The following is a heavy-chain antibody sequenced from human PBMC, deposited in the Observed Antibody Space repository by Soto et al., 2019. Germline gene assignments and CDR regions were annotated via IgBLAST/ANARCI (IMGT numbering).Heavy chain of an antibody. D-gene: IGHD3-3*01. CDR1: GGTFSSYA. V-gene: IGHV1-69*01. Sequence: QVQLVQSGAEVKKPGSSVKVSCKASGGTFSSYAISWVRQAPGQGLEWMGGIIPIFGTANYAQKFQGRVTITADESTSTAYMELSSLRSEDTDVYYCARYSYYDFWSGYPLFDYWGQGTLVTVSS. CDR3: ARYSYYDFWSGYPLFDY. J-gene: IGHJ4*02. CDR2: IIPIFGTA.